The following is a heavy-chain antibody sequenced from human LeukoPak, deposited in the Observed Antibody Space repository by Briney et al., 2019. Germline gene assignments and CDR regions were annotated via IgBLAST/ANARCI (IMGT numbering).Heavy chain of an antibody. J-gene: IGHJ5*02. CDR2: IIPIFGTA. D-gene: IGHD6-13*01. V-gene: IGHV1-69*06. CDR3: ARGYSSSPLGFDP. Sequence: GASVKVSRKASGGTFSSYAISWVRQAPGQGLEWMGGIIPIFGTANYAQKFQGRVTITADKSTSTAYMELSSLRSEDTAVYYCARGYSSSPLGFDPWGQGTLVTVSS. CDR1: GGTFSSYA.